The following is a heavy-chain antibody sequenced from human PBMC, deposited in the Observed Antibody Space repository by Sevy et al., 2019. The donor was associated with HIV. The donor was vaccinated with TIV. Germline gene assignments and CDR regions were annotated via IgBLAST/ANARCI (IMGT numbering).Heavy chain of an antibody. CDR2: ISGSGGST. Sequence: GESLKIPCAASGFTFSSYAMSWVRQAPGKGLEWVSAISGSGGSTYYVDFVKGRFTISRDNSKNTLYLQMNSLRAEDTAVYYCAKDRGWNAADAFDIWGQGTMVTVSS. CDR1: GFTFSSYA. CDR3: AKDRGWNAADAFDI. J-gene: IGHJ3*02. D-gene: IGHD1-1*01. V-gene: IGHV3-23*01.